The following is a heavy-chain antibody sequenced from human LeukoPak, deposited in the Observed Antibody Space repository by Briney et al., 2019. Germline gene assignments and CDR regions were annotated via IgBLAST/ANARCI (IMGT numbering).Heavy chain of an antibody. V-gene: IGHV3-23*01. CDR2: ISGSGGST. Sequence: PGGSLRLSCAASGFTFSSYVVSWVRQAPGKGLEWVSGISGSGGSTYYADSVKGRFTISRDNSKNTLYLQMNSLRAEDTAVYYCAKEGGRIAAAGKNWFDPWGQGTLVTVSS. CDR3: AKEGGRIAAAGKNWFDP. D-gene: IGHD6-13*01. CDR1: GFTFSSYV. J-gene: IGHJ5*02.